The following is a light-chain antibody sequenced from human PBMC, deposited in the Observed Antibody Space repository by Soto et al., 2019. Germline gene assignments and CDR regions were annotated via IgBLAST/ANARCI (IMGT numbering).Light chain of an antibody. Sequence: DIVMTQSPDSLAVSLGERATINCKSSQSVLYSPNNNNYLAWFQQKPGQPPKLLIYWASTRDSGVPDRFSGSGSGTDFTRTISSLQAEDVAVYYCQQYYGTPWTFGQGTKVEIK. CDR2: WAS. CDR1: QSVLYSPNNNNY. CDR3: QQYYGTPWT. V-gene: IGKV4-1*01. J-gene: IGKJ1*01.